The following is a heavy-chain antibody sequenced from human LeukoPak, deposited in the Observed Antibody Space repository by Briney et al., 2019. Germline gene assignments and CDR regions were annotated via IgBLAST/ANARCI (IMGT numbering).Heavy chain of an antibody. CDR2: ISSSNSYI. Sequence: GGSLRLSCAASGFTFSTYSMTWVRQAPGKGLEWVSSISSSNSYIYYADSVKGRFTISRGNAKSPLYLQMESLRAEDTAVYYCARVEDYYDSSGYSAWDYWGQGTLVTVSS. CDR3: ARVEDYYDSSGYSAWDY. CDR1: GFTFSTYS. J-gene: IGHJ4*02. V-gene: IGHV3-21*01. D-gene: IGHD3-22*01.